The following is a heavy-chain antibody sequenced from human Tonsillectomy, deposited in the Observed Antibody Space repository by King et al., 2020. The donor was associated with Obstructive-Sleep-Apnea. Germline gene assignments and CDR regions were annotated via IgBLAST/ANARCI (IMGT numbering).Heavy chain of an antibody. Sequence: VQLVESGGGLVQPGRSLRLSCAASGITFSSYAMTWVRQAPGKGLEWVSVIGGSGASNYYADSVKGRFTISRDNSKNTRYLQMNSLRAEDTAVYYCAKGPAQQLVPNYFDYWGQGTLVTVSS. D-gene: IGHD6-13*01. CDR2: IGGSGASN. CDR1: GITFSSYA. J-gene: IGHJ4*02. CDR3: AKGPAQQLVPNYFDY. V-gene: IGHV3-23*04.